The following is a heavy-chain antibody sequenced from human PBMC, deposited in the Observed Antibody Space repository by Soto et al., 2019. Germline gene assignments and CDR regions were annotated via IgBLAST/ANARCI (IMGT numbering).Heavy chain of an antibody. J-gene: IGHJ6*02. D-gene: IGHD6-6*01. CDR2: IIPIFGTA. Sequence: SVKVSCKASGGTFSSYAISWVRQATGQGLEWMGGIIPIFGTANYAQKSQGRVTITADESTSTAYMELSSLRSEDTAVYYCARDHRAEYSSSLAVYYYYGMDVWGQGTTVTVSS. V-gene: IGHV1-69*13. CDR1: GGTFSSYA. CDR3: ARDHRAEYSSSLAVYYYYGMDV.